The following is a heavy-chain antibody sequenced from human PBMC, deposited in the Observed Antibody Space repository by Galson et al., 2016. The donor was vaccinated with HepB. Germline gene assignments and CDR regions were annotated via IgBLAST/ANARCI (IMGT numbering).Heavy chain of an antibody. Sequence: SLRLSCAASGFTFRTYSMNWVRQAPGKGLEWVSSLSVSGAYTYYADSVKGRFTISRDNVRNSLYLQRNSLRVDDTAVYYCARSLHGGGWNDPFDYWGQEPWSPSPQ. J-gene: IGHJ4*01. CDR3: ARSLHGGGWNDPFDY. CDR1: GFTFRTYS. V-gene: IGHV3-21*01. CDR2: LSVSGAYT. D-gene: IGHD1-1*01.